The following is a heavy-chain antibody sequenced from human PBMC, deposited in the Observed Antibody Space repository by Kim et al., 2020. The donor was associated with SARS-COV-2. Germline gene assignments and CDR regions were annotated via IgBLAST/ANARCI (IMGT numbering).Heavy chain of an antibody. CDR2: MNPYTGNT. Sequence: ASVKVSCKASGYTFSNHDMNWVRQAPGQGLEWMGWMNPYTGNTTYALGFQGRVAITIDTPISTAYMQLSSLKSEDTAVYYCARSPCTPLGCLALRARG. J-gene: IGHJ2*01. D-gene: IGHD2-2*01. CDR1: GYTFSNHD. CDR3: ARSPCTPLGCLAL. V-gene: IGHV1-8*02.